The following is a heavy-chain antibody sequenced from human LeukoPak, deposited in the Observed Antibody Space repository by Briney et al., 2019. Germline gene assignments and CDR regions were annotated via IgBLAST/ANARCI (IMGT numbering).Heavy chain of an antibody. CDR3: ERARNYGDYRSVLDY. Sequence: SVKVSCKASGGTFSIYAISWVRQAPGQGLEWMGRIIPILGIANYAQKFQGRVTITADKSTSTAYVDLSSLRAEDTAVYYCERARNYGDYRSVLDYWGQGTLVTVSS. V-gene: IGHV1-69*04. CDR1: GGTFSIYA. J-gene: IGHJ4*02. D-gene: IGHD4-17*01. CDR2: IIPILGIA.